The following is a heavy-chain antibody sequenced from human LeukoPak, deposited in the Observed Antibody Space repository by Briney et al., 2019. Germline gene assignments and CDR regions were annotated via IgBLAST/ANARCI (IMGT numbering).Heavy chain of an antibody. Sequence: GGSLRLSCAASGFTFSSYAMSWVRQAPGKGLEWVSAISGSGGSTYYADSVKGRFTITGDNSKNTLYLQMNSLRAEDTAVYYCAKDSPIGTYYHYNGMDVWGQGSTVIVSS. CDR1: GFTFSSYA. V-gene: IGHV3-23*01. CDR3: AKDSPIGTYYHYNGMDV. CDR2: ISGSGGST. D-gene: IGHD1-26*01. J-gene: IGHJ6*02.